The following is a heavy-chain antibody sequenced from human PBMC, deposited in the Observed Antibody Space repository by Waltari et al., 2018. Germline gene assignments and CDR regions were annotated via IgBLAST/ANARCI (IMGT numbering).Heavy chain of an antibody. J-gene: IGHJ3*02. CDR2: MNPNSGNT. D-gene: IGHD2-21*01. V-gene: IGHV1-8*03. CDR1: GYTFTSYD. Sequence: VQLVQSGAEVKKPGESLKISCKGSGYTFTSYDINWVRQATGQGLEWMGWMNPNSGNTGYAQKFQGRVTITRNTSISTAYMELSSLRSEDTAVYYCARGAIAGVGAFDIWGQGTMVTVSS. CDR3: ARGAIAGVGAFDI.